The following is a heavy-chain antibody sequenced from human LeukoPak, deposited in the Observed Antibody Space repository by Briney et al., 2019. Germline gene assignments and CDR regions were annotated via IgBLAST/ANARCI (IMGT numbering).Heavy chain of an antibody. CDR3: ARQTGVGLFILP. D-gene: IGHD3-3*01. Sequence: SETLSLTCTVSGGSISSYYWGWIRRPPGKGLEWVGSIYYSGNTYYNPSLKSRVTISVDTSKNQFSLKLTSVTAADTAVYYCARQTGVGLFILPGGQGTLVTVSS. J-gene: IGHJ4*02. CDR1: GGSISSYY. V-gene: IGHV4-39*01. CDR2: IYYSGNT.